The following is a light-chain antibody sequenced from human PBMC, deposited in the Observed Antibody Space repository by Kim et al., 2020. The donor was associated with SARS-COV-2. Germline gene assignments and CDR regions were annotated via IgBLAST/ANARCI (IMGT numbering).Light chain of an antibody. CDR1: QSLNSR. CDR2: DAS. J-gene: IGKJ1*01. V-gene: IGKV3-11*01. CDR3: QQRANWPVT. Sequence: LAQGERATPSCRASQSLNSRLAWYQQTPGQAPRLLIYDASNRATGIPARFSGSGSGTDFTLIIGSLEPEDVAVYYCQQRANWPVTFGQGTKVDIK.